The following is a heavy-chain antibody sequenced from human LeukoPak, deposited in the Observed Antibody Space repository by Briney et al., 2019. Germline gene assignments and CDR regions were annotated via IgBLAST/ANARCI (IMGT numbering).Heavy chain of an antibody. CDR3: ARHVDWGARWQQLVHFDY. CDR1: GGSISSSSYY. CDR2: IYCSGST. J-gene: IGHJ4*02. Sequence: PSETLSLTCTVSGGSISSSSYYWGWIRQPPGKGLEWIRSIYCSGSTYYNPSLKSRVTISVDTSKNQFSLKLSSVTAADTAVYYCARHVDWGARWQQLVHFDYWGQGTLVTVSS. D-gene: IGHD6-13*01. V-gene: IGHV4-39*01.